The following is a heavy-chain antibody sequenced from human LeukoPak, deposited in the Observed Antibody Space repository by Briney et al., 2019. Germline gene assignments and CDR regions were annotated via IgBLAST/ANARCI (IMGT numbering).Heavy chain of an antibody. CDR3: AKLYSGSFDY. D-gene: IGHD1-26*01. V-gene: IGHV3-21*01. Sequence: GGPLSPSVAAPGFTFSAFRMTWVGRAPGKGLEWVSSISPSSGYISYADSVKGRFTISRDIAKNSLYLQMNSLRAEDTAVYYCAKLYSGSFDYWGQGTLVTVSS. CDR2: ISPSSGYI. CDR1: GFTFSAFR. J-gene: IGHJ4*02.